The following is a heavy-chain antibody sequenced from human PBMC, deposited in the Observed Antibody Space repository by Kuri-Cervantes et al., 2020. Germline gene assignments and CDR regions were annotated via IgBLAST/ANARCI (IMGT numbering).Heavy chain of an antibody. Sequence: SETLSLTCTVSGGSISSYYWSWIRQPPGKGLEWIGYIYYSGSTNYNPSLKSRVTISVDTSKTQFSLKLSSATAADTAVYYCARDGGYATRSWFDPWGQGTLVTVSS. CDR1: GGSISSYY. CDR3: ARDGGYATRSWFDP. V-gene: IGHV4-59*01. J-gene: IGHJ5*02. D-gene: IGHD2-8*01. CDR2: IYYSGST.